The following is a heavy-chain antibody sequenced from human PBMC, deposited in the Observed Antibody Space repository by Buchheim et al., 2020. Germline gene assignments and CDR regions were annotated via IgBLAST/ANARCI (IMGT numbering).Heavy chain of an antibody. J-gene: IGHJ4*02. CDR3: ARDRRDYGVPYYFDY. Sequence: QVQLVESGGGVVQPGRSLRLSCAASGFTFSSYAMHWVRQAPGKGLEWVAVISYDGSNKYYADSVKGRFTISRDNSKNTLYLQMNSLRAEDTAVYYCARDRRDYGVPYYFDYWGQGTL. CDR2: ISYDGSNK. D-gene: IGHD4-17*01. CDR1: GFTFSSYA. V-gene: IGHV3-30*04.